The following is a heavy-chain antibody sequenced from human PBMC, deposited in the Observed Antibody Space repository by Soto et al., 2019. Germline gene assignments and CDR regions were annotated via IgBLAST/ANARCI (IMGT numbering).Heavy chain of an antibody. CDR1: GFTFKDYT. J-gene: IGHJ4*02. Sequence: EVQLVESGGVVVQPGGSLRLSCAASGFTFKDYTMHWVRQVPGKGLEWVSLINWDVGTTSYADSVRGRFTISRDNGKNSLYLQMERLRPEDADLYYCAREKQWLIGYWGQVTLVTGSS. D-gene: IGHD6-19*01. V-gene: IGHV3-43*01. CDR3: AREKQWLIGY. CDR2: INWDVGTT.